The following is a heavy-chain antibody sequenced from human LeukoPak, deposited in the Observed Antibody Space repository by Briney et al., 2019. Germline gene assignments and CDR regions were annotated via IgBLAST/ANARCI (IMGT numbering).Heavy chain of an antibody. CDR2: IFFTGYR. J-gene: IGHJ5*02. CDR1: DGSINNYY. V-gene: IGHV4-59*08. CDR3: AGHVGGSSKPAS. D-gene: IGHD6-6*01. Sequence: KTSEPLSLTLTVSDGSINNYYWTWIRQPPGKGLEWIGHIFFTGYRKSNPYLRSRVTISLATSKNQFSLRLSSVTAADTAVYYCAGHVGGSSKPASWGPGPLVFVSS.